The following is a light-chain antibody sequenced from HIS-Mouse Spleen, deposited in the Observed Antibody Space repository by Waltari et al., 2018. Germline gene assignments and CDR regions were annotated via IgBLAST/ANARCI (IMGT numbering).Light chain of an antibody. J-gene: IGLJ2*01. CDR2: DVS. Sequence: QSALTQPRSVSGSPGQSVTIPCTGTSSDVGGYNYVSWYQQHPGKAPKLMIYDVSKRPSGVPDRFSGSKSGNTASLTISGLQAEDEADYAGSYTLVFGGGTKLTVL. CDR3: SYTLV. CDR1: SSDVGGYNY. V-gene: IGLV2-11*01.